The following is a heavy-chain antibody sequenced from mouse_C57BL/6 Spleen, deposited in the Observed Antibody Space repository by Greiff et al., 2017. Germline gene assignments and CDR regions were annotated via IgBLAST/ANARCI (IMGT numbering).Heavy chain of an antibody. CDR1: GYAFSSYW. J-gene: IGHJ3*01. D-gene: IGHD1-1*01. Sequence: QVHVKQSGAELVKPGASVKISCKASGYAFSSYWMNWVKQRPGKGLEWIGQIYPGDGDTNYNGKFKGKATLTADKSSSTAYMQLSSLTSEDSAVYFCARQPNYYGPFAYWGQGTLVTVSA. CDR3: ARQPNYYGPFAY. V-gene: IGHV1-80*01. CDR2: IYPGDGDT.